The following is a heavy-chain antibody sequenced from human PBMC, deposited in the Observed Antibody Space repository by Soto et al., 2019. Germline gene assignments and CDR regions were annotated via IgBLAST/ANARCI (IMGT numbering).Heavy chain of an antibody. CDR2: IYYSGRT. CDR1: GESISSSSDY. D-gene: IGHD2-21*02. CDR3: ARQRTTVVTQAYFDH. J-gene: IGHJ4*02. Sequence: PSETLSLTCIGSGESISSSSDYWGWIRQQPGKGLEWIGSIYYSGRTYYNPSFKSRVTISIDTSKNQFSLKLSSVTATDTAVYYCARQRTTVVTQAYFDHWGQGALVTVSS. V-gene: IGHV4-39*01.